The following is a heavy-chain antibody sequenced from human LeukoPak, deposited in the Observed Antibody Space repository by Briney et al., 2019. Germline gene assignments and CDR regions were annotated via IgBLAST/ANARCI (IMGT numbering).Heavy chain of an antibody. V-gene: IGHV3-23*01. J-gene: IGHJ4*02. D-gene: IGHD3-10*01. CDR3: ARELFDFDY. CDR2: ITGSGGST. Sequence: PGGSLRHSCAASGFTSSDYYMSSIRQTPGKGLEWVSEITGSGGSTYYADSEKGGFTISRDNSKNTLYLQMNSLRAEDTAIYYCARELFDFDYWGQGTLVTVS. CDR1: GFTSSDYY.